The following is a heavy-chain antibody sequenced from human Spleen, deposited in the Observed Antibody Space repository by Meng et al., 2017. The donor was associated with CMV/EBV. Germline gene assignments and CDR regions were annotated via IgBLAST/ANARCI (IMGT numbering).Heavy chain of an antibody. J-gene: IGHJ5*02. Sequence: SGGPFSNSGINWVRQAPGQGLEWVGSIIPSVDITNYPQKFQGRVTISADISTSTVYMDLGSLRSDDTAVYYCAREGDGNNLFWFDPWGQGTLVTVSS. CDR3: AREGDGNNLFWFDP. V-gene: IGHV1-69*04. CDR1: GGPFSNSG. D-gene: IGHD5-24*01. CDR2: IIPSVDIT.